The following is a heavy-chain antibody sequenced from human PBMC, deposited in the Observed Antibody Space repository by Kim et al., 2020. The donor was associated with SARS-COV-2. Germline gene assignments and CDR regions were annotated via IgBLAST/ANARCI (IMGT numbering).Heavy chain of an antibody. D-gene: IGHD3-9*01. CDR2: ISYSGST. J-gene: IGHJ4*01. Sequence: SETLSLTCAVSGASITSSDHYWGWIRQPPGKGLEWIGSISYSGSTFDNPSLKSRVAISIDPSKNLFSLNLRSVTAADTAVYYCAGGDLGLTFDYWGHG. CDR1: GASITSSDHY. CDR3: AGGDLGLTFDY. V-gene: IGHV4-39*01.